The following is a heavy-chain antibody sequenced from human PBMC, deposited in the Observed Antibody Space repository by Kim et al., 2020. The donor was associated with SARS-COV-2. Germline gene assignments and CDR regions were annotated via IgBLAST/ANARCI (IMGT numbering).Heavy chain of an antibody. Sequence: GGSLRLSCAASGFTFDDYAMHWVRQAPGKGLEWVSGISWNSGSIGYADSVKGRFTISRDNAKNSLYLQMNSLRAEDTALYYCAMGGSGSYSGFCFGYWGQGTLVTVSS. D-gene: IGHD3-10*01. V-gene: IGHV3-9*01. CDR2: ISWNSGSI. CDR1: GFTFDDYA. CDR3: AMGGSGSYSGFCFGY. J-gene: IGHJ4*02.